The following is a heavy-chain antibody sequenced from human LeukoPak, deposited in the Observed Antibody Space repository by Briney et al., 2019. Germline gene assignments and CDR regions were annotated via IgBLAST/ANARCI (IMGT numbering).Heavy chain of an antibody. CDR1: GGSFSGYY. V-gene: IGHV4-34*01. Sequence: SETLSLTCAVYGGSFSGYYWSWIRQPPGKGLEWIGEINHSGSTNYNPSLKGRVTISVDTSKNQFSLKLSSVTAADTAVYYCARDRSSWYFRWFDPWGQGTLVTVSS. CDR3: ARDRSSWYFRWFDP. D-gene: IGHD6-13*01. J-gene: IGHJ5*02. CDR2: INHSGST.